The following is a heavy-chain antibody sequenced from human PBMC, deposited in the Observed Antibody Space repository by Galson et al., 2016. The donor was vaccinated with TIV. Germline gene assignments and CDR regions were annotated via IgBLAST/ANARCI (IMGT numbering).Heavy chain of an antibody. Sequence: SVKVSCKASGYTFSNYYMHWLRQAPGQGLEWMGIIDPSVGGTTYSQKFQGRVTMTSDTSTSTVYMELTSLKSEDTAVYYCARRFYFDYWGQGTLVTVSS. CDR1: GYTFSNYY. J-gene: IGHJ4*02. CDR2: IDPSVGGT. V-gene: IGHV1-46*01. CDR3: ARRFYFDY.